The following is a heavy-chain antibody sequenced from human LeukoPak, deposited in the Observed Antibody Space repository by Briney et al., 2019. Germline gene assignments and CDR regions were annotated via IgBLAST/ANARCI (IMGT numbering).Heavy chain of an antibody. V-gene: IGHV3-21*01. Sequence: GGSLRLSCAASGFTFSSYSMNWVRQAPGKGLEWVSSISSSSSYIYYADSVKGRFTISRDNAKNSLYLQMNSLRAEDTAVYYCARVLDPIQLLDMDVWGQGTTVTVSS. D-gene: IGHD5-18*01. J-gene: IGHJ6*02. CDR2: ISSSSSYI. CDR3: ARVLDPIQLLDMDV. CDR1: GFTFSSYS.